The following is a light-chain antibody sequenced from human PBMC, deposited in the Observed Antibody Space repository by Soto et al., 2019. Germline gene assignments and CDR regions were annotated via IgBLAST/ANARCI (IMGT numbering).Light chain of an antibody. CDR1: SSNIGAGYD. CDR2: GST. V-gene: IGLV1-40*01. CDR3: QSYDSSLSAVV. J-gene: IGLJ2*01. Sequence: QSVLTQPPSVSGAPGQRVTISCTGSSSNIGAGYDVHWYQQFPGTAPKLLLYGSTNRPSGVPERFSGSKSGTSASLAIAGLQTEDEADYYCQSYDSSLSAVVFGGGTQLTVL.